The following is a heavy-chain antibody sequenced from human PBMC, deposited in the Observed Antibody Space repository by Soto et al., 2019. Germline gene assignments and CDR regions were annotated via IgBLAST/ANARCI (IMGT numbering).Heavy chain of an antibody. D-gene: IGHD3-10*01. CDR1: GLTFSDYY. CDR2: ISSGSSYT. Sequence: PGGSLRLSCAASGLTFSDYYMSWIRQAPGKGLEWLSYISSGSSYTKYADSVKGRFTISRDNAKNSLYLQMNSLRAEDTAMYYCARVMVRHDVFDIWGQGTMVTVSS. CDR3: ARVMVRHDVFDI. V-gene: IGHV3-11*05. J-gene: IGHJ3*02.